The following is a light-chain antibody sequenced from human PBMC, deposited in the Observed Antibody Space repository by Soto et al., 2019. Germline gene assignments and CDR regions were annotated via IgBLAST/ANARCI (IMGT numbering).Light chain of an antibody. CDR2: LDGSGSY. V-gene: IGLV4-60*03. CDR1: RGRSDKT. CDR3: EPWDSNIRV. Sequence: QPVLTQSSSAAASLGSSVKFTCTLNRGRSDKTIAWHQKQPGKAPRFLMRLDGSGSYNKGSGIPDRFSGSSSGADRYLTIANLQSEDEGNYYCEPWDSNIRVFGPGTKLTVL. J-gene: IGLJ1*01.